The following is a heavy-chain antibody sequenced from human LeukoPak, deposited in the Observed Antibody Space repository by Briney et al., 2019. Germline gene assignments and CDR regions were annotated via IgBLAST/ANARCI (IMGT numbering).Heavy chain of an antibody. Sequence: GGSLRLSCAASGFTFSSYAMSWVRQAPGKGLEWVSGITGSGDTTFYADSVKGRFTISRDNSENTPYLQMNSLRAEDTALYYCAKDYSNIPAPANPLFDYWGQGTLVTVSS. V-gene: IGHV3-23*01. CDR1: GFTFSSYA. D-gene: IGHD6-13*01. J-gene: IGHJ4*02. CDR3: AKDYSNIPAPANPLFDY. CDR2: ITGSGDTT.